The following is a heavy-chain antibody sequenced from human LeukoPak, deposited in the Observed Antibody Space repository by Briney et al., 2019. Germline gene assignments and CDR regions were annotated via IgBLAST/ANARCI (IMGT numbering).Heavy chain of an antibody. CDR1: GFTFSSNW. CDR2: TKEDGSEK. Sequence: GGSLRLSCAASGFTFSSNWMTWVRQAPGKGLEWVASTKEDGSEKHHVDSVKGRFTISRDNAKNSLYLQMNSLRVEDTALYYCSRDAGRRELDWGQGTLVTVSS. J-gene: IGHJ4*02. V-gene: IGHV3-7*04. D-gene: IGHD1-26*01. CDR3: SRDAGRRELD.